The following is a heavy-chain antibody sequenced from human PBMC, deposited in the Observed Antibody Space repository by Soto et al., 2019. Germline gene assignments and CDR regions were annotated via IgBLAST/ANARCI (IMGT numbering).Heavy chain of an antibody. J-gene: IGHJ4*02. CDR3: AKLGGDYSVFDY. V-gene: IGHV3-7*03. CDR2: IKQDGSVK. Sequence: EVQLVESGGGLVQPGGSLRLSCAPSGFTFSNYWMSWVRQAPRQGLGWVASIKQDGSVKPYVDSVKGRFTISIDNAEKSLHLKIDSLRSEDTAVYYCAKLGGDYSVFDYWGQGAWVTVSS. CDR1: GFTFSNYW. D-gene: IGHD4-17*01.